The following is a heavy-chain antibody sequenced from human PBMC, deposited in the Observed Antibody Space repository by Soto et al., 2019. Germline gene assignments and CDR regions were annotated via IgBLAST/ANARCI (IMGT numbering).Heavy chain of an antibody. V-gene: IGHV3-23*01. CDR1: GFTFSSYA. D-gene: IGHD6-19*01. J-gene: IGHJ6*02. CDR3: AKDLSSGWGLIHGMDV. CDR2: ISGSGGST. Sequence: EVQLLESGGGLVQPGGSLRLSCAASGFTFSSYAMSWVRQAPGKGLEWASAISGSGGSTYYADSVKGRFTISRDNSKNTLYLQMNSLRAEDTAVYYCAKDLSSGWGLIHGMDVWGQGTTVTVSS.